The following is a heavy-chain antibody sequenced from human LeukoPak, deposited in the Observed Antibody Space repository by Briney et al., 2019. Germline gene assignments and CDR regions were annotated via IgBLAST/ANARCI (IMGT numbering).Heavy chain of an antibody. CDR1: GFTVSSNY. V-gene: IGHV3-53*04. Sequence: GGSLRLSCAASGFTVSSNYMSWVRQAPGKGLEWVSVIYSGGSTYYADSVKGRFTISRHNSKNTLYLQMNSLRAEDTAVYYCAMAYSSSWYVFDYWGQGTLVTVSS. CDR3: AMAYSSSWYVFDY. CDR2: IYSGGST. J-gene: IGHJ4*02. D-gene: IGHD6-13*01.